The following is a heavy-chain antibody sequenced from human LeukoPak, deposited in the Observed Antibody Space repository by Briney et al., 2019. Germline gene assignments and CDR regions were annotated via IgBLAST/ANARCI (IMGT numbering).Heavy chain of an antibody. CDR1: GFTFSSYW. D-gene: IGHD4-17*01. J-gene: IGHJ5*02. V-gene: IGHV3-23*01. CDR3: ARGGSTVTTDFPFDP. CDR2: ISGSGGST. Sequence: PGGSLRLSCAASGFTFSSYWMNWARQAPGKGLEWVSAISGSGGSTYYADSVKGRFTISRDNSKNTLYLQMNSLRAEDTAVYYCARGGSTVTTDFPFDPWGQGTLVTVSS.